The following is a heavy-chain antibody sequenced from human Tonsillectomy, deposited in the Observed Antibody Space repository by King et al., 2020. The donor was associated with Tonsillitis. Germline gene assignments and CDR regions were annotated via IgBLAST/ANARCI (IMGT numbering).Heavy chain of an antibody. CDR2: ISGSGGST. V-gene: IGHV3-23*04. CDR1: GFTFSSYA. D-gene: IGHD3-10*01. CDR3: AIVLWFGELKYYFDY. J-gene: IGHJ4*02. Sequence: VQLVESGGGLVQPGGSLRLSCAASGFTFSSYAMSWVRQAPGKGLEWVSAISGSGGSTYYADSVKGRFTISRDNSKNTLYLQMNSLRADDTAVYYCAIVLWFGELKYYFDYWGQGTLVTVSS.